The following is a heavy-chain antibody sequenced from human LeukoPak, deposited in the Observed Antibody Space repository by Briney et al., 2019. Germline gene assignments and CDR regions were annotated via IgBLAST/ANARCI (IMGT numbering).Heavy chain of an antibody. CDR3: ARIRAIAARPPYYYYMDV. Sequence: SVKVSCKASGGTFSSYAISWVRQAPGQGLEWMGGIIPIFDTANYAQKFQGRVTITADESTSTAYMELSSLRSEDTAVYYCARIRAIAARPPYYYYMDVWGKGTTVTVSS. V-gene: IGHV1-69*13. CDR1: GGTFSSYA. J-gene: IGHJ6*03. CDR2: IIPIFDTA. D-gene: IGHD6-6*01.